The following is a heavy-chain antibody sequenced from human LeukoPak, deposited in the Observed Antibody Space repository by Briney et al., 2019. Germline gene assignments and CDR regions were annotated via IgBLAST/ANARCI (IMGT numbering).Heavy chain of an antibody. Sequence: GSLRLSCAASGFTFSCYSMNWVRQAPGEGLEWVSYISSSSSTIYYADSVKGRFTISRDNAKNSLYLQMNSLRAGDTAVYYCARDYYDSSGYLGYWGQGTLVTVSS. J-gene: IGHJ4*02. CDR3: ARDYYDSSGYLGY. D-gene: IGHD3-22*01. CDR2: ISSSSSTI. V-gene: IGHV3-48*01. CDR1: GFTFSCYS.